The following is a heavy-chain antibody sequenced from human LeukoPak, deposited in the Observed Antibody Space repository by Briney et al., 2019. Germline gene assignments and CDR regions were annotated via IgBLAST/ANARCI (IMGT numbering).Heavy chain of an antibody. CDR2: INHSGIT. Sequence: GSLRLSCAASGFTFSSYSMNWVRQAPGKWLEWIGEINHSGITNYKPSLKSRVTISVDTSKNQFSVKLSSVTAADTAVYYCASAYYDILTGFEPLKKWGQGTLVTVSS. V-gene: IGHV4-34*08. CDR1: GFTFSSYS. J-gene: IGHJ4*02. D-gene: IGHD3-9*01. CDR3: ASAYYDILTGFEPLKK.